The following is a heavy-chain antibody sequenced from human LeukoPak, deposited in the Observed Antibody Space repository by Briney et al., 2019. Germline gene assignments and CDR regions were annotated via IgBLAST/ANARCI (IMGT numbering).Heavy chain of an antibody. V-gene: IGHV4-34*01. CDR3: ARATDPRMGYYYYMDV. J-gene: IGHJ6*03. D-gene: IGHD2-8*01. CDR1: GGSFSGYY. Sequence: SETLSLTCAVYGGSFSGYYWSWIRQPPGKGLEWIGEINHSGSTNYNPSLKSRVTISVDTSKNQFSLKLSSVTAADTAVYYCARATDPRMGYYYYMDVWGKGTTVTISS. CDR2: INHSGST.